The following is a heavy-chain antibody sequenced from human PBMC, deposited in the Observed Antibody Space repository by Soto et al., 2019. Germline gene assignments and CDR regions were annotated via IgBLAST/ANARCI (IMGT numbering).Heavy chain of an antibody. V-gene: IGHV4-59*03. D-gene: IGHD6-13*01. CDR2: IFYSGTT. CDR1: GDSMNNYY. J-gene: IGHJ4*02. Sequence: SETLSLTCAVSGDSMNNYYWSWIRQAPGRTLEWIGNIFYSGTTTYNPSLESRVTMSVVTSRNQFFLQLHAVDAADTAVYYCEKYRRTPAEGYTLDFWGRGIPVTVYS. CDR3: EKYRRTPAEGYTLDF.